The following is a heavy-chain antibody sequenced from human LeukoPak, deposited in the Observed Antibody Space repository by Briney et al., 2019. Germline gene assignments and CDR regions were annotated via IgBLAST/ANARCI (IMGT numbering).Heavy chain of an antibody. V-gene: IGHV4-59*08. CDR2: IYYSGST. D-gene: IGHD3-3*01. Sequence: PSETLSLTCTVSGGSITRFYWSWIRQPPGKGLEWIGYIYYSGSTYYNPSLKSRVTISVDTSKNQFSLKLSSVAAANTAVYYCASLRERSYYARGFDHWGQGTLVTVSS. CDR1: GGSITRFY. J-gene: IGHJ4*02. CDR3: ASLRERSYYARGFDH.